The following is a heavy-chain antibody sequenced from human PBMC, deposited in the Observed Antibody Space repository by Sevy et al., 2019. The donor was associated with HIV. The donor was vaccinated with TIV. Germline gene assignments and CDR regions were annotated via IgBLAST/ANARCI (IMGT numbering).Heavy chain of an antibody. CDR2: ISYDGSNK. Sequence: GGSLRLSCAASGFIFSSYGMHWVRQAPGKGLEWVAVISYDGSNKYYADSVKGRFTISRDNSKNTLYLQMNSLRAEDTAVYYCANGFGVVMDYYYYGMDVWGQGTTVTVSS. CDR1: GFIFSSYG. V-gene: IGHV3-30*18. J-gene: IGHJ6*02. D-gene: IGHD3-3*01. CDR3: ANGFGVVMDYYYYGMDV.